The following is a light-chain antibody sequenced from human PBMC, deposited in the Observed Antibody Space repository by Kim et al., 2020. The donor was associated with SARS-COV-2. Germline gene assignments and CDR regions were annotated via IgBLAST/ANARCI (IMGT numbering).Light chain of an antibody. Sequence: EIVLTQSPATLSLSPGERATLSCRASQSVSNYLAWYQQKPGQAPRLLIYDASNRATGIPARFSGSGSGTDFTLTINGLEPEDFAVYYCQHRSNWPPWTFGQGTKVDIK. CDR1: QSVSNY. V-gene: IGKV3-11*01. J-gene: IGKJ1*01. CDR2: DAS. CDR3: QHRSNWPPWT.